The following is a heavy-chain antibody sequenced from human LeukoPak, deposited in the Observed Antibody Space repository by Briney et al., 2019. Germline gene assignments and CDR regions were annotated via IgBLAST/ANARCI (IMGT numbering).Heavy chain of an antibody. V-gene: IGHV3-30*04. D-gene: IGHD2-15*01. J-gene: IGHJ6*04. CDR2: ISYDGSNK. CDR3: ARTICSGGSCNGYYYYYYSMDV. Sequence: GGSLRLSCAASGFTFSSYAMHWVRQTPGKGLEWVAVISYDGSNKYYVDSVKGRITISRDNSKNTLYLQMNSLRAEDTAVYYCARTICSGGSCNGYYYYYYSMDVWGKGTTVTVSS. CDR1: GFTFSSYA.